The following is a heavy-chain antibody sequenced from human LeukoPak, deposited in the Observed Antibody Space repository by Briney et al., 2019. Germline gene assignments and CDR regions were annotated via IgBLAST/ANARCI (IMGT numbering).Heavy chain of an antibody. J-gene: IGHJ4*02. CDR2: ISSDGSNH. V-gene: IGHV3-30-3*01. CDR1: GFIFSDSV. CDR3: AREGGTIWKVLNYHFVD. D-gene: IGHD1-1*01. Sequence: GGSLRLSCAASGFIFSDSVMHWVRQAPGKGLEWVTVISSDGSNHYYADSVKGRFTISRDNSKNTVYLQMNSLRVEDTAVYHCAREGGTIWKVLNYHFVDWGQETLVTVSS.